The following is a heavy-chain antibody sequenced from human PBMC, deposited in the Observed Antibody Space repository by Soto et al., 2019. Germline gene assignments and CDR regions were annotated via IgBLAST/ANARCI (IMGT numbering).Heavy chain of an antibody. V-gene: IGHV3-49*03. D-gene: IGHD3-10*01. CDR2: IRSKAYGGTT. J-gene: IGHJ4*02. Sequence: SLRLSCTASGFTFGDYAMSWFRQAPGKGLEWVGFIRSKAYGGTTEYAASVEGRFTISRDDSKSIAYLQMNSLKTEDTAVYYCTRDLLEWFGENSPSYWGQGTLVTVSS. CDR3: TRDLLEWFGENSPSY. CDR1: GFTFGDYA.